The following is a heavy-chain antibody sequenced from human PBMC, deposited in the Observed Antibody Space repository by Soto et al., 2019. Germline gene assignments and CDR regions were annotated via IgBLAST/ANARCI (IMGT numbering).Heavy chain of an antibody. J-gene: IGHJ3*02. CDR2: IYYSGST. CDR1: GGPISSSSYY. CDR3: ARHAGTTIAVAPSYAFDI. V-gene: IGHV4-39*01. D-gene: IGHD6-19*01. Sequence: PSETLSLTCTVSGGPISSSSYYWGWIRQPPGKGLEWIGSIYYSGSTYYNPSLKSRVTISVDTSKNHFSLKLSSVTAADTAVYYCARHAGTTIAVAPSYAFDIWGQGTMVTVSS.